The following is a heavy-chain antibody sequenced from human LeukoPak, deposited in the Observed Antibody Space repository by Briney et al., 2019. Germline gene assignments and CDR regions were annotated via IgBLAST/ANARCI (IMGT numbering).Heavy chain of an antibody. V-gene: IGHV4-34*01. Sequence: PSETLSLTCAVYGGSFSGYYWSWIRQPPGKGLEWIGEINHSGSTNYSPSLKSRVTISVDTSKNQFSLKLSSVTAADTAVYYCARVAWELLDYWGQGTLVTVSS. D-gene: IGHD1-26*01. CDR2: INHSGST. J-gene: IGHJ4*02. CDR1: GGSFSGYY. CDR3: ARVAWELLDY.